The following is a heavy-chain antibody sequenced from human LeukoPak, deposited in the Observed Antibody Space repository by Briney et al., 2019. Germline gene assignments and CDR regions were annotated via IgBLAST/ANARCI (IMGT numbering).Heavy chain of an antibody. J-gene: IGHJ6*02. CDR1: GGTFSSYD. CDR3: ASRVLRYFDWSQTDYYYGMDV. CDR2: IIPILGIA. D-gene: IGHD3-9*01. Sequence: SVKVSCKASGGTFSSYDISWVRQAPGQGLEWMGRIIPILGIANYAQKFQGRVTITVDKSTSTAYMELSSLRSEDTAVYYCASRVLRYFDWSQTDYYYGMDVWGQGTTVTVSS. V-gene: IGHV1-69*04.